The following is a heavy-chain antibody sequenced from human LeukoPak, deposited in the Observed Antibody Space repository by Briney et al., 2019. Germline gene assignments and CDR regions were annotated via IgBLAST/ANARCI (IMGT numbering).Heavy chain of an antibody. D-gene: IGHD5-12*01. V-gene: IGHV3-48*02. Sequence: PGGSLRLSCAASGFTFSSSSMNWVRQAPGKGLEWVSYITRSSSSIYYADSVKGRFTISRDNAKNSLYLQMNSLRDEDTAVYYCARDILTKQAYSGYDNWGQGTLVTVSS. CDR1: GFTFSSSS. CDR3: ARDILTKQAYSGYDN. J-gene: IGHJ4*02. CDR2: ITRSSSSI.